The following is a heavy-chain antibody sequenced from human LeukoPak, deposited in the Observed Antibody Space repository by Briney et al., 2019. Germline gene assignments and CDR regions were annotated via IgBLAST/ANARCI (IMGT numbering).Heavy chain of an antibody. CDR2: IFYRSKWYN. CDR1: GDSVSSNSAA. Sequence: SQTLSLTCDISGDSVSSNSAAWNWIRQSPSRGLEWLGRIFYRSKWYNEYEVSLKSRLTINADTSKNHFSLQLNSVTPEDTAVYYCARSGGTAIGTYERATFDYWGQGTLVTVSS. V-gene: IGHV6-1*01. D-gene: IGHD1-26*01. CDR3: ARSGGTAIGTYERATFDY. J-gene: IGHJ4*02.